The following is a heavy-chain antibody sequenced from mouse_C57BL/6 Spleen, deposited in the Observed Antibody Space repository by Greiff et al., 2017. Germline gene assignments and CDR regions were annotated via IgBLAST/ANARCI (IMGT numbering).Heavy chain of an antibody. Sequence: VKLQESGPGLVQPSQSLSITCTVSGFSLTSYGVHWVRQSPGKGLEWLGVIWSGGSTDYNAAFISRLSISKDNSKSQVFFKMNSLQADDTAIYYCASPTIVTTDAMDYWGQGTSVTVSS. CDR3: ASPTIVTTDAMDY. CDR1: GFSLTSYG. V-gene: IGHV2-2*01. CDR2: IWSGGST. D-gene: IGHD2-5*01. J-gene: IGHJ4*01.